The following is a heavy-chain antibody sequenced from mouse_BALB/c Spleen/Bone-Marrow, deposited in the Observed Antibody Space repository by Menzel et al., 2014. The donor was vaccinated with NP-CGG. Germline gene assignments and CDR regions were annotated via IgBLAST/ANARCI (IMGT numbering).Heavy chain of an antibody. J-gene: IGHJ3*01. CDR2: SRNKAKHYTT. D-gene: IGHD2-10*02. V-gene: IGHV7-1*02. CDR1: EFTFSDFY. CDR3: ARDVGYGNYFVY. Sequence: EVQLVESGGGLVQPGDSLRLSCATSEFTFSDFYMEWVRQPPGKRLEWIAASRNKAKHYTTEYSASVKGRFIVSRDTSQSILYLQMNALRAEDTAIYYCARDVGYGNYFVYWGQGTLVTVSA.